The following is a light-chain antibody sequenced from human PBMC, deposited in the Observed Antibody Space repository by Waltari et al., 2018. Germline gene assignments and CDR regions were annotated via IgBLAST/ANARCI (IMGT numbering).Light chain of an antibody. V-gene: IGLV1-40*01. CDR2: GNS. Sequence: QSVLTQPPSVSGAPGQRVTISCTGSSSNIGAGYDVHWYQQLPGSAPKLLIYGNSNRPTGFPDRVSGSKSGTTVSLAITGLQAEDEADYYCQSYDRSLSGVIFGGGTKLTV. CDR3: QSYDRSLSGVI. J-gene: IGLJ2*01. CDR1: SSNIGAGYD.